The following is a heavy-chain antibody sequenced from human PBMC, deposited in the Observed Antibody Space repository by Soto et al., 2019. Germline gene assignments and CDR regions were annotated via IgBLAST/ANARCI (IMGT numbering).Heavy chain of an antibody. J-gene: IGHJ4*02. V-gene: IGHV3-48*01. Sequence: EVQLVESGGGLVQPGGSLRLSCAASGFTFSSYSMNWVRQAPGKGLEWVSYISSSSSDIYYADSVKGRFTISRDNAEKSLDLQMNSLRAEDTAVYYCARGPHITRIVVGAVLDFWGQGSLFTVSS. D-gene: IGHD3-22*01. CDR3: ARGPHITRIVVGAVLDF. CDR2: ISSSSSDI. CDR1: GFTFSSYS.